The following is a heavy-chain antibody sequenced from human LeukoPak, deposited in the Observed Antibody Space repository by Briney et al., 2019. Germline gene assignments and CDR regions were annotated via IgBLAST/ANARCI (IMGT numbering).Heavy chain of an antibody. CDR3: AKGRVEDIVVVPASLSSWRAASSRWEVITHDAFDI. J-gene: IGHJ3*02. V-gene: IGHV3-21*04. Sequence: PGGSLRLSCAASGFTFSSYSMNWVRQAPGKGLEWVSSISSSSSYIYYADSVKGRFTISRDNSKNTLYLQMNSLRAEDTAVYYCAKGRVEDIVVVPASLSSWRAASSRWEVITHDAFDIWGQGTMVTVSS. D-gene: IGHD2-2*01. CDR2: ISSSSSYI. CDR1: GFTFSSYS.